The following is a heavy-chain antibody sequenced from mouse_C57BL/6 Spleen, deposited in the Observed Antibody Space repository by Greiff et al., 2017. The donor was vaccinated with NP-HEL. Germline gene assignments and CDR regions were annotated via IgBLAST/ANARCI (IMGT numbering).Heavy chain of an antibody. CDR2: IRSKSSNYAT. CDR3: GRVPVLTYAMDY. CDR1: GFTFNTYA. Sequence: EVQVVESGGGLVQPKGSLKLSCAASGFTFNTYAMHWVRQAPGKGLEWVARIRSKSSNYATYYADSVKDRFTISRDDSQSMLYLQMNNLKTEDTAMYYGGRVPVLTYAMDYWGQGTSVTVSS. J-gene: IGHJ4*01. V-gene: IGHV10-3*01.